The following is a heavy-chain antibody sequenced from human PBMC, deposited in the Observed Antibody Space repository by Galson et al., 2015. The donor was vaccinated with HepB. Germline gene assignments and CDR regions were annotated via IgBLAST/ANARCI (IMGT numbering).Heavy chain of an antibody. Sequence: SVKVSCKASGGTFSSYAISWVRQAPGQGLEWMGRIIPILGIANYAQKFQGRVTITADKSTSTAYMELSSLRSEDTAVYYCARVPVAGTVFYYYGMDVWGQGTTVTVSS. D-gene: IGHD6-19*01. J-gene: IGHJ6*02. CDR1: GGTFSSYA. CDR2: IIPILGIA. CDR3: ARVPVAGTVFYYYGMDV. V-gene: IGHV1-69*04.